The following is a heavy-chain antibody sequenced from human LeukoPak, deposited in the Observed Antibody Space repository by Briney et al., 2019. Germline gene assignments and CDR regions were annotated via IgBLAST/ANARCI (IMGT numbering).Heavy chain of an antibody. CDR2: INTGNGNT. J-gene: IGHJ4*02. CDR3: ARDYGSGSLHY. CDR1: GYTFTDYA. D-gene: IGHD3-10*01. V-gene: IGHV1-3*04. Sequence: APVKVSCKASGYTFTDYAIHWVRQAPGQRLEWMGWINTGNGNTRYSQKFKDRFTIARDTSASTAYMELSSLRSEDTAVYYCARDYGSGSLHYWGQGTLVTVSS.